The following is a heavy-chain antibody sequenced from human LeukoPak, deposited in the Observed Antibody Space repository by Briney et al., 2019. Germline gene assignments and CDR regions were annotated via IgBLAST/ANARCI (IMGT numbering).Heavy chain of an antibody. Sequence: GGSLRLSCAASGFTFSTYAMSWVRQAPGKGLEWVSAISGSGGSTYYADSVKGRFTLSRDNSKNTLYLQMNSLRAEDTAVYYCASSLLSSGWYGGDYFDYWGQGTLVTVSS. CDR2: ISGSGGST. CDR1: GFTFSTYA. J-gene: IGHJ4*02. CDR3: ASSLLSSGWYGGDYFDY. D-gene: IGHD6-19*01. V-gene: IGHV3-23*01.